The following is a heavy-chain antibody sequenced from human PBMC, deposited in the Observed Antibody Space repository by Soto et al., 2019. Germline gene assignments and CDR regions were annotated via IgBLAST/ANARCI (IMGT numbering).Heavy chain of an antibody. Sequence: QLQLQESGPGPVKPSGTLSLTCTVSGGAINTNNYYWGWVRQPPGKGLEWIGSVFYDGTTYYSPSLKSRVTISLATSRTQFSLKLNSVTAAATAVYYCARLVVVSPVANVWGKGTLVTVS. V-gene: IGHV4-39*01. D-gene: IGHD2-2*01. CDR2: VFYDGTT. CDR1: GGAINTNNYY. CDR3: ARLVVVSPVANV. J-gene: IGHJ4*02.